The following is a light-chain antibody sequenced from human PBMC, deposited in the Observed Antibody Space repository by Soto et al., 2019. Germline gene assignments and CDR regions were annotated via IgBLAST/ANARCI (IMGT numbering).Light chain of an antibody. J-gene: IGKJ1*01. CDR1: QSISIW. CDR3: QQCNSYSVT. Sequence: DIQMTQSPSTLSASVGDRVAITCRASQSISIWLAWYQQKPGKAPKLLIYKASSLESGVPSRFSGSGSGTEFTLTISSLQPDDFATYYCQQCNSYSVTFGQGTKVEIK. V-gene: IGKV1-5*03. CDR2: KAS.